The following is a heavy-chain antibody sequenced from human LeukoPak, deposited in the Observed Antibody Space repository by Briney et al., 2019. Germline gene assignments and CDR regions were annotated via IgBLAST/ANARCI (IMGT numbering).Heavy chain of an antibody. J-gene: IGHJ5*02. D-gene: IGHD2-2*01. V-gene: IGHV3-11*04. CDR2: ISSSGSTI. CDR1: GFTXXXYX. Sequence: GFTXXXYXXXWIRQAXGXGXXXXXYISSSGSTIYYADSVKGRFTISRDNAKNSLYLQMNSLRAEDTAVYYCARHIVVVPAAMSPWGQGTLVTVSS. CDR3: ARHIVVVPAAMSP.